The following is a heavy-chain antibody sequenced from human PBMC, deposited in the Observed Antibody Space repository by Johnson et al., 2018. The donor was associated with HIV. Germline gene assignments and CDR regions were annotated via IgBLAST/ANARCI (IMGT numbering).Heavy chain of an antibody. CDR3: AKDHRITIFGVVIGDDAFDI. CDR2: IYSGGST. J-gene: IGHJ3*02. V-gene: IGHV3-66*01. D-gene: IGHD3-3*01. CDR1: QFTFSSYY. Sequence: VQLVESGGGLAQPAWSPRLSCAASQFTFSSYYMSWVRQAPGKGLEWVSVIYSGGSTYYADAVKGRFTISRDNSKNTLYLQMNSLRAEDTAVYYCAKDHRITIFGVVIGDDAFDIWGQGTMVTVSS.